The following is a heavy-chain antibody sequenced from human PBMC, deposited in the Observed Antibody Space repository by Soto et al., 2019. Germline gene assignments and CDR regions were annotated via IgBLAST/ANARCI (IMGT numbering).Heavy chain of an antibody. Sequence: SETLSLTCTVSGGSISSSSYYWGWIRQPPGKGLEWIGSIYYSGSTYYNPSLKSRVTISVDTSKNQFSLKLSSVTAADTAVYYCVRQLDNVEREYNWFDPWGQGTLVTVSS. D-gene: IGHD3-10*01. J-gene: IGHJ5*02. CDR1: GGSISSSSYY. CDR3: VRQLDNVEREYNWFDP. CDR2: IYYSGST. V-gene: IGHV4-39*01.